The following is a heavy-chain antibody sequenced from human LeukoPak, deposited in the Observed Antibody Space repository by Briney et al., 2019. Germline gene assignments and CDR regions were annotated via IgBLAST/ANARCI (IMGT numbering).Heavy chain of an antibody. CDR2: ISGSGGST. V-gene: IGHV3-23*01. Sequence: GGSLRLSCAASGFTFSSYAMSWVRQAPGKGLEWVSAISGSGGSTYYADSVKGRFTISRDNSENTLYLQMNSLRAEDTAVYYCAKEVYYGSGSYLDYWGQGTLVTVSS. J-gene: IGHJ4*02. CDR1: GFTFSSYA. CDR3: AKEVYYGSGSYLDY. D-gene: IGHD3-10*01.